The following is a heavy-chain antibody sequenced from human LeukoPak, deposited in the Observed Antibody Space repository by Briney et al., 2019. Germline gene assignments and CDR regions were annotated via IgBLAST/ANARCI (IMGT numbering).Heavy chain of an antibody. Sequence: GSLRLSCAASGFTFSKYWMLWVRQAPGKGLESVSRINTDGTVTTYADSVKGRFTVSRDNADNTMFLQMNSVRDEDTAVYYCATKQWLAPPPDSWGQGTPVTVSS. D-gene: IGHD6-19*01. CDR2: INTDGTVT. CDR1: GFTFSKYW. V-gene: IGHV3-74*01. J-gene: IGHJ4*02. CDR3: ATKQWLAPPPDS.